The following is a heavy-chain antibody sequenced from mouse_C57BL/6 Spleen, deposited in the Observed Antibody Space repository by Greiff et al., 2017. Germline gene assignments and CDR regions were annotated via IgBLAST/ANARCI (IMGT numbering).Heavy chain of an antibody. CDR2: IDPSDSYT. J-gene: IGHJ2*01. CDR1: GYTFTSYW. D-gene: IGHD4-1*01. V-gene: IGHV1-69*01. Sequence: QVQLQQPGAELVMPGASVKLSCKASGYTFTSYWMHWVKQRPGQGLEWIGEIDPSDSYTNYNQKFKGKSTLTVDKSSSTAYMQLSSLTSEDSAVYYCASWDRGFDNWGQGTTLTVSS. CDR3: ASWDRGFDN.